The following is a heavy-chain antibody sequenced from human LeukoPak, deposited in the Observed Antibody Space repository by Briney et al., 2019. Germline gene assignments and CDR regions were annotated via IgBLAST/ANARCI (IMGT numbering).Heavy chain of an antibody. CDR2: INHSGST. J-gene: IGHJ6*03. CDR3: ARVYYYYYYMDV. Sequence: SETLSLTCAVYGGSFSGYYWSWIRQPPGKGLEWIGEINHSGSTNYNPSLKSRVTISVDTSKNQFSLKLSSVTAADTAVYYCARVYYYYYYMDVWGKGTTVTISS. CDR1: GGSFSGYY. V-gene: IGHV4-34*01.